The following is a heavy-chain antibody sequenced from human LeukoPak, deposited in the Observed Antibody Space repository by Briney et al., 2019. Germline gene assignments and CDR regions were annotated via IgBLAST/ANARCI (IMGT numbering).Heavy chain of an antibody. J-gene: IGHJ4*02. CDR2: IYYSGST. V-gene: IGHV4-39*07. D-gene: IGHD6-6*01. Sequence: GTLRLSCAASGFTFSSYGMSWVRQPPGKGLEWIGSIYYSGSTYDNPSLKSRASISIDTSKNQFSLKLTSVTAADTAVYYCARVGTRHSSSSVDFWSQGTLVTVSS. CDR3: ARVGTRHSSSSVDF. CDR1: GFTFSSYG.